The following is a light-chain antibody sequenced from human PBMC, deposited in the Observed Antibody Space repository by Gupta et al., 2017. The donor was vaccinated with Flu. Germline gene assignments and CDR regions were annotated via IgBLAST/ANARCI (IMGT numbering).Light chain of an antibody. Sequence: SDVMTQPPSVSVAPGQTARMTCGRNNIGSKSVHWYQQKPGKAPVLVVYDDSDRPSGIPERFSGSNSGNTATLTISRVEAGDEADYYCQVWDSRSDHYVFGTGTKVTVL. J-gene: IGLJ1*01. CDR3: QVWDSRSDHYV. V-gene: IGLV3-21*02. CDR1: NIGSKS. CDR2: DDS.